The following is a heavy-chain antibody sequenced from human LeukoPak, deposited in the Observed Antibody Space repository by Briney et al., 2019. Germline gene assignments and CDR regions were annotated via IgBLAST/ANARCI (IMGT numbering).Heavy chain of an antibody. Sequence: GGSLRLSCVASGFTFTTYTMHWVRQAPGKGLESVSYIDSSSNTIYYADSVEGRFTISRDNAKKSLYLQMNSLRAEDTAVYYCTRDRSAGAFDVWGQGTMVTVSS. CDR1: GFTFTTYT. D-gene: IGHD3-3*01. J-gene: IGHJ3*01. V-gene: IGHV3-48*01. CDR2: IDSSSNTI. CDR3: TRDRSAGAFDV.